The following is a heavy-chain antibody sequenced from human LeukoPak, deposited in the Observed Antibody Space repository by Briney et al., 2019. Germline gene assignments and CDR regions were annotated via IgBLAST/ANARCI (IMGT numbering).Heavy chain of an antibody. CDR3: ARHGGYYDSSGPSDY. CDR2: IYPGDSDT. CDR1: GYSFTSYW. V-gene: IGHV5-51*01. D-gene: IGHD3-22*01. Sequence: GESLKISCKDSGYSFTSYWIGWVRQMPGKGLEWMGIIYPGDSDTRYSPSFQGQVTISADKSISTAYLQWSSLKASDTAMYYCARHGGYYDSSGPSDYWGRGTLVTVSS. J-gene: IGHJ4*02.